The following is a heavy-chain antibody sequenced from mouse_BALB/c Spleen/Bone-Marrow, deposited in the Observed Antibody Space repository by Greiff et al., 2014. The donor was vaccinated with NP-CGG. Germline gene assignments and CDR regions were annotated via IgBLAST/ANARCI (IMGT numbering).Heavy chain of an antibody. CDR1: GFNIKDYY. J-gene: IGHJ2*01. CDR3: NARGDYDFDYFDY. V-gene: IGHV14-4*02. D-gene: IGHD2-4*01. CDR2: IDPENGDT. Sequence: EVQVVESGAELVGSGASVKLSCTASGFNIKDYYMHWVKQRPEQGLEWIGWIDPENGDTEYAPKFQGKATMTADTSSNTAYLQLSSLTSEDTAVFYCNARGDYDFDYFDYWGQGTTLTVSS.